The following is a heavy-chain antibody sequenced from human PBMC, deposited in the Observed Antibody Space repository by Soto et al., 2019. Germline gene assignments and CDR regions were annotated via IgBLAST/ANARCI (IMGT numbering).Heavy chain of an antibody. CDR3: ARRPNAGDIGVGPLDS. J-gene: IGHJ4*02. V-gene: IGHV3-15*07. CDR2: IKSATNCGTT. Sequence: EVQLVESGGGLVKPGGSLRLSCGAFGFTFSNAWMNWVRQAPGKGLEWGGRIKSATNCGTTEDASPVKGRFTISRDDSKNMVYLQMNSLKTEDTAVYYCARRPNAGDIGVGPLDSWGQGTLVTVSA. CDR1: GFTFSNAW. D-gene: IGHD2-15*01.